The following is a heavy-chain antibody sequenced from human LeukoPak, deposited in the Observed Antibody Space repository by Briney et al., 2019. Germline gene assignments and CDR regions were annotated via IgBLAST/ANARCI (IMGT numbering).Heavy chain of an antibody. CDR2: ISGSGGST. V-gene: IGHV3-23*01. Sequence: GGSLRLSCAASGFTFSSYAMSWVRQAPGKGLEWVPAISGSGGSTYYADSVKGRFTISRDNSKNTLYLQMNSLRAEDTAVYYCAKDPSSGWYYFDYWGQGTLVTVSS. CDR3: AKDPSSGWYYFDY. J-gene: IGHJ4*02. CDR1: GFTFSSYA. D-gene: IGHD6-19*01.